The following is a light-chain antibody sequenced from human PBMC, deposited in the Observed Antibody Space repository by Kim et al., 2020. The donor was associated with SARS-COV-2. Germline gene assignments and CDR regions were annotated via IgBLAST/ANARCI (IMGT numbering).Light chain of an antibody. V-gene: IGLV1-44*01. CDR2: SRF. Sequence: GQRVTISSSEGASNIGSNTVNGYQQFPGTAPRLLIYSRFQRPSGVPDRFSGSKSGTSASLAIRGLQSEDEAAYYCAAWDDSLDVVVFGGGTQLTVL. J-gene: IGLJ2*01. CDR1: ASNIGSNT. CDR3: AAWDDSLDVVV.